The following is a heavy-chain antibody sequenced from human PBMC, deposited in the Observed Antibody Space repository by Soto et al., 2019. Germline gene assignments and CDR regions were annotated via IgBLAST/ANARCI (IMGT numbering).Heavy chain of an antibody. CDR1: GVTFSIYW. Sequence: GGSLRLSCAASGVTFSIYWMSWVRQAPGKGLEWVANIKPDGSEKYYVDSVKGRFTISRDNAKNSLYLQMNSLRGDDTAVYYCARATEDRAMSDFDYWGQGTLVTVSS. V-gene: IGHV3-7*01. D-gene: IGHD5-18*01. J-gene: IGHJ4*02. CDR2: IKPDGSEK. CDR3: ARATEDRAMSDFDY.